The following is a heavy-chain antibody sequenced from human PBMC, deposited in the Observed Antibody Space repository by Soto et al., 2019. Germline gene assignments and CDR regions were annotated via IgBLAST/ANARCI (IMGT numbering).Heavy chain of an antibody. J-gene: IGHJ5*02. CDR3: AKMAIDGSGSYRPNWFDP. Sequence: GGSLILSCAASGFTFSSYAMSWVRQAPGKGREWVSPISGSGGSTYYADSVKGRFTISRDNSKNTLYLQMNSLRAEDTAVYYCAKMAIDGSGSYRPNWFDPWGQGTLVTVSS. CDR1: GFTFSSYA. V-gene: IGHV3-23*01. CDR2: ISGSGGST. D-gene: IGHD3-10*01.